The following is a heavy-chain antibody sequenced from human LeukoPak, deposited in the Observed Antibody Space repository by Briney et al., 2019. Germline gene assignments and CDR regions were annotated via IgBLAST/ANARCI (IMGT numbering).Heavy chain of an antibody. J-gene: IGHJ5*02. Sequence: ASVKVSCKASGYTFTGYYMHWVRQAPGQGLEWMRRINPNSGGTNYAQKFQGRVTMTRDTSISTAYMELSRLRSDDTAVYYCARDLEVEYQLLPTNWFDPWGQGTLVTVSS. CDR1: GYTFTGYY. V-gene: IGHV1-2*06. D-gene: IGHD2-2*01. CDR2: INPNSGGT. CDR3: ARDLEVEYQLLPTNWFDP.